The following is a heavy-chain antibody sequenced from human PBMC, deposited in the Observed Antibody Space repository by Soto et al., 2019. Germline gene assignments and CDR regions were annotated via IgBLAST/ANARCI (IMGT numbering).Heavy chain of an antibody. CDR2: IYYSGST. CDR1: GGSISSYY. CDR3: ARESGVAGFDY. Sequence: SETLSLTCTVSGGSISSYYWSWIRQPPGKGLEWIGYIYYSGSTNYNPSLKSRVTISVDTSKNQFSLKLSSVTAADTAVYYCARESGVAGFDYWGQGTLVTVSS. J-gene: IGHJ4*02. V-gene: IGHV4-59*01. D-gene: IGHD6-19*01.